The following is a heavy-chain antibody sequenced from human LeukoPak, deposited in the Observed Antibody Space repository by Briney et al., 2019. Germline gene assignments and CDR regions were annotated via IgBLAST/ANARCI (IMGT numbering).Heavy chain of an antibody. Sequence: ALVKVSCKASGYTFTGYYMHWVRQAPGQGLEWMGWINPNSGGTNYAQKFQGRVTMTRDTSISTAYMELSRLRSDDTAVYYCARTLSGSYTATYWGQGTLVTVSS. V-gene: IGHV1-2*02. J-gene: IGHJ4*02. D-gene: IGHD1-26*01. CDR2: INPNSGGT. CDR1: GYTFTGYY. CDR3: ARTLSGSYTATY.